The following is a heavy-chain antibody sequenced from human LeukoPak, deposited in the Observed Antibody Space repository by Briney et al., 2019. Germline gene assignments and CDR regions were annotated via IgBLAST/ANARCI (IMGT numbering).Heavy chain of an antibody. CDR3: ARDRDIAAAGVGNTFDI. CDR1: GFTFSKHA. CDR2: VSYDGDNE. D-gene: IGHD6-13*01. J-gene: IGHJ3*02. V-gene: IGHV3-30-3*01. Sequence: GGSLRLSCAASGFTFSKHAMGWVRQAPGKGLEWVAVVSYDGDNEYYADSVKGRFTISRDNSKNTLYLQMNSLGPDDTALYYCARDRDIAAAGVGNTFDIWGQGTMVTVSS.